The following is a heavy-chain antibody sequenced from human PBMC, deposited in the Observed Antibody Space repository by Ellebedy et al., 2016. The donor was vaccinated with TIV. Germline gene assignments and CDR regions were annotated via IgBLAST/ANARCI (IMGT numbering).Heavy chain of an antibody. V-gene: IGHV3-53*01. D-gene: IGHD1-26*01. Sequence: GGSLRLSXAASGFTVSSNYMSWVRQAPGKGLEWVSVIYSGGSTYYADSVKGRFTISRDNSKNTLYLQMNSLRAEDTAVYYCAREFLGGREEEDAFDIWGQGTMVTVSS. CDR2: IYSGGST. CDR3: AREFLGGREEEDAFDI. J-gene: IGHJ3*02. CDR1: GFTVSSNY.